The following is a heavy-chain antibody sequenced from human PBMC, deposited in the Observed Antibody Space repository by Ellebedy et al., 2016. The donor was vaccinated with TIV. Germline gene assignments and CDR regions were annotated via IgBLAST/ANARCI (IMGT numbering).Heavy chain of an antibody. Sequence: SETLSLTXTVSGGSISRDCWSWIRQSPGKGLEWIGYIYYSGSTNYNPSLKSRVAMSIDESKNGFSLKLSSVTVADTAVYYCARDLGSGRYPGHWGQGTLVTVSS. D-gene: IGHD3-10*01. J-gene: IGHJ4*02. V-gene: IGHV4-59*12. CDR1: GGSISRDC. CDR2: IYYSGST. CDR3: ARDLGSGRYPGH.